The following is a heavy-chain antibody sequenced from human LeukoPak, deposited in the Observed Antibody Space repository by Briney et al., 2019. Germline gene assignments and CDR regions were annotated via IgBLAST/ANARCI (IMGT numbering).Heavy chain of an antibody. CDR2: ISGSGGST. CDR3: AKVNLLWFGRETYYFDY. Sequence: GGSLRLSCAASGFTFSSYAMSWVRQAPGKGLEWVSAISGSGGSTYYADSVKGRFTISRDNSKNTLYLQMNSLRAEDTAVYYCAKVNLLWFGRETYYFDYWGQGTLVTVSS. D-gene: IGHD3-10*01. CDR1: GFTFSSYA. J-gene: IGHJ4*02. V-gene: IGHV3-23*01.